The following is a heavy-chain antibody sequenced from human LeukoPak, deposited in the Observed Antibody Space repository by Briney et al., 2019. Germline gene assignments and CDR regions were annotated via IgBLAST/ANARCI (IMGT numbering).Heavy chain of an antibody. V-gene: IGHV3-15*01. J-gene: IGHJ6*02. CDR3: TTCPPLSYYYYYGMDV. CDR1: GFTFSNAW. Sequence: PGGSLRLSCAASGFTFSNAWMSWVRQAPGKGLEWVGRIKSKTDGGTTDYAAPVKGRFTISRDDSKNTLYLQMNSLKTEDTAVYYCTTCPPLSYYYYYGMDVWGQGTTVTVSS. CDR2: IKSKTDGGTT.